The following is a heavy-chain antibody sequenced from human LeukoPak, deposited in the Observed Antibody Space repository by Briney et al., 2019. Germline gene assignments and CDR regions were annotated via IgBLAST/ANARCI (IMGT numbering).Heavy chain of an antibody. CDR3: AREGRVATIAPYYYYYMDV. V-gene: IGHV4-4*07. CDR1: GGSISSYY. Sequence: SETLSLTCTVSGGSISSYYWSWIRQPAGKGLEWIGRIYTSGSTNYNPSLKSRDTISVDKSKNQFSLKLSSVTAADTAVYYCAREGRVATIAPYYYYYMDVWGKGTTVTVSS. D-gene: IGHD5-12*01. J-gene: IGHJ6*03. CDR2: IYTSGST.